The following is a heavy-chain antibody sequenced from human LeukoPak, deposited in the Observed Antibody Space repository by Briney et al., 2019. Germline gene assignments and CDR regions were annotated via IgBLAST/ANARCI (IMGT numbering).Heavy chain of an antibody. CDR1: GFTFSSYS. CDR2: ISSSGYI. J-gene: IGHJ5*02. V-gene: IGHV3-21*01. CDR3: ARVWFGESGWFDP. D-gene: IGHD3-10*01. Sequence: GGSLRLSCAASGFTFSSYSMNWVRQAPGKGLEWVSFISSSGYIYYADSVKGRFTISRDNAKNSLYLQMNSLRAEDTAVYYCARVWFGESGWFDPWGQGTLVTVSS.